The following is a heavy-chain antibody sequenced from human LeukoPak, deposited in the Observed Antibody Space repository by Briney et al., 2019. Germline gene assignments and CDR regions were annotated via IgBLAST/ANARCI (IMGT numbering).Heavy chain of an antibody. Sequence: GGSLRLSCAASGFTFSSNAMYWVRHAPVRGLEWVATISDSGGTTYYADSVKGRLTISRDNSKNTLYLQMNSMSPEDTAVYYCAKVHPGSGSHVGMDVWGQGTTVTVSS. CDR1: GFTFSSNA. V-gene: IGHV3-23*01. CDR3: AKVHPGSGSHVGMDV. D-gene: IGHD3-10*01. CDR2: ISDSGGTT. J-gene: IGHJ6*02.